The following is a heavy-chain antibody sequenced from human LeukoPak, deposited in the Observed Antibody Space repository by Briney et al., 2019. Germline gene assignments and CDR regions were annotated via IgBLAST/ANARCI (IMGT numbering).Heavy chain of an antibody. CDR1: GGSISSYY. J-gene: IGHJ6*03. V-gene: IGHV4-59*01. CDR3: ARDKTPTGRDYDFWSGQGYYYYMDV. Sequence: SETLSLTCTVSGGSISSYYWSWIRQPPGKGLEWIGYIYYSGSTNYNPSLKSRVTISVDTSKNQFSLKLSSVTAADTAVYYCARDKTPTGRDYDFWSGQGYYYYMDVWGKGTTVTVSS. CDR2: IYYSGST. D-gene: IGHD3-3*01.